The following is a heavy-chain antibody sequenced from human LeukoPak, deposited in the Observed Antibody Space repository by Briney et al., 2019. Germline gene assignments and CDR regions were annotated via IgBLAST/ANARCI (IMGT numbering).Heavy chain of an antibody. V-gene: IGHV3-20*04. J-gene: IGHJ4*02. CDR2: ISLNGGSR. D-gene: IGHD6-13*01. Sequence: PGGSLRLSCAASGFTFDDYGMSWVRHAPGKGLEWVSGISLNGGSRGYADSVKGRFTISRDNAKNSLYLQMNSLRTDDTAVYFCAKSRVQQLPGGFDYWGQGTLVTVSS. CDR1: GFTFDDYG. CDR3: AKSRVQQLPGGFDY.